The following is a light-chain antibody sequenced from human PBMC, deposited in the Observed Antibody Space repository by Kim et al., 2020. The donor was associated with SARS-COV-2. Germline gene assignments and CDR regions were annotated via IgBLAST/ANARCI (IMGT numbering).Light chain of an antibody. V-gene: IGLV3-19*01. Sequence: SSELTQDPAVSVALGQTVSFTCQGDSLRTYYAGWYQQKPGQAPVLVIYGKNNRPSGIPDRFSGSSSGDTPSLTITGAPAEDEADYYCNSRDSSGNLYVFGTGTKVTVL. J-gene: IGLJ1*01. CDR2: GKN. CDR3: NSRDSSGNLYV. CDR1: SLRTYY.